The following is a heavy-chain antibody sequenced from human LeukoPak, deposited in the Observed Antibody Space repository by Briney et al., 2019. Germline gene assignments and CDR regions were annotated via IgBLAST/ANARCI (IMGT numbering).Heavy chain of an antibody. CDR1: GGSISSGDYY. CDR3: ARGEYSGSFRVYYYYGMDV. CDR2: IYYSGST. V-gene: IGHV4-30-4*01. J-gene: IGHJ6*02. D-gene: IGHD6-6*01. Sequence: PSETLSLTCTVSGGSISSGDYYWSWIRQPPGKGLEWIGYIYYSGSTYYNPSLKSRVTISVDTSKNQFSLKVNSVTASDTAVYYCARGEYSGSFRVYYYYGMDVWGQGTTVTVSS.